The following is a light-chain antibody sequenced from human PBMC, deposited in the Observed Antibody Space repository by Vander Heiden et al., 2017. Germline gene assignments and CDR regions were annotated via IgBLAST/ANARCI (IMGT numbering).Light chain of an antibody. J-gene: IGKJ2*01. Sequence: DIQMTQSPSFLSASVGDRVTISCQASHDISNYLNWYQQKPGKAPQLLIYDVCHLEAGVPSRFSGSGCGTHFTFTISSLQPEDIATYYCQHVENLPMYTFGQGTKLEIK. CDR3: QHVENLPMYT. V-gene: IGKV1-33*01. CDR1: HDISNY. CDR2: DVC.